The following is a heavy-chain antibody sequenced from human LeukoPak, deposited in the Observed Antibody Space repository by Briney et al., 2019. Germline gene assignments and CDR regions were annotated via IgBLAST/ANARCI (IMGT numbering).Heavy chain of an antibody. D-gene: IGHD3-22*01. CDR3: ARDYYDSSGYYYFDY. Sequence: EASVKVSCKASGGTFSSYAISWVRQAPGQGLEWMGRIIPIPGIANYAQKFQGRVTITADKSTSTAYMELSSLRSEDTAVYYCARDYYDSSGYYYFDYWGQGTLVTVSS. CDR2: IIPIPGIA. J-gene: IGHJ4*02. CDR1: GGTFSSYA. V-gene: IGHV1-69*04.